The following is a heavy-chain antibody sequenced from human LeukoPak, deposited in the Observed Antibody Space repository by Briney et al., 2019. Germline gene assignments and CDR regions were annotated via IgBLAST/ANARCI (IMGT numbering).Heavy chain of an antibody. J-gene: IGHJ4*02. Sequence: GGSLRLSCAASGFTFSSYSMNWVRQVPGKGLEWVSYISSSGTSQDYADSVKGRFTSSRDNAKNTLSLQMNSLRDEDTAVYYCARVGGSYWGGVDYWGQGTLVTVSS. CDR1: GFTFSSYS. V-gene: IGHV3-48*02. D-gene: IGHD1-26*01. CDR2: ISSSGTSQ. CDR3: ARVGGSYWGGVDY.